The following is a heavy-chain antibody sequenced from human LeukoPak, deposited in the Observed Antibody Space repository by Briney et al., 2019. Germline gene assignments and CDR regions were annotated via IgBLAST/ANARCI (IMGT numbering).Heavy chain of an antibody. CDR1: GGSISSYY. CDR3: ARAASRQWPPAVDDAFDI. V-gene: IGHV4-59*01. J-gene: IGHJ3*02. CDR2: MYNSGST. D-gene: IGHD6-19*01. Sequence: SETLSLTCTVSGGSISSYYWSWIRQPPGKGLEWIGYMYNSGSTNYNPSLKSRVTISVDTSKNQFSLKLSSVTAADTAVYYCARAASRQWPPAVDDAFDIWGQGTMVTLSS.